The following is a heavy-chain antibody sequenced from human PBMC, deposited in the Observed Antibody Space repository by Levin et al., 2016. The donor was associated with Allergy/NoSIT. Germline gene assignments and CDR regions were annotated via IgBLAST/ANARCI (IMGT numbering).Heavy chain of an antibody. CDR2: IYTSGST. J-gene: IGHJ4*02. CDR1: GVSVSTYY. V-gene: IGHV4-4*07. D-gene: IGHD6-6*01. CDR3: ARGMSSRYYFDY. Sequence: SETLSLTCNVSGVSVSTYYWSWIRQPAGKGLEWLGRIYTSGSTNYNPSLKSRVTISVDTSKNQFSLKLSSVTAADTAVYYCARGMSSRYYFDYWGQGTLVTVSS.